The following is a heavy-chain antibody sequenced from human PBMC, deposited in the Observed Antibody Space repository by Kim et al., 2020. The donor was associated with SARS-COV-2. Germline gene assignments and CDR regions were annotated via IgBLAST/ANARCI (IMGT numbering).Heavy chain of an antibody. CDR2: SSYI. D-gene: IGHD1-7*01. Sequence: SSYINYADSVKGRFTISRDNAKNSLYLQMNSLRSEDTAVYYCATTITGTTLWGQGTLVTVSS. V-gene: IGHV3-21*01. J-gene: IGHJ4*02. CDR3: ATTITGTTL.